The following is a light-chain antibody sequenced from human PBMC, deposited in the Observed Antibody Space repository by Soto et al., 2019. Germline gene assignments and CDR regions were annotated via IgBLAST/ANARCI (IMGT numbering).Light chain of an antibody. V-gene: IGKV1-16*01. CDR3: QQYYSFPWT. J-gene: IGKJ1*01. CDR2: AES. CDR1: QGINNY. Sequence: DIQMTQSPSSLSASVGDRVTLTCRASQGINNYLAWFQQQPGKAPKSLIFAESSLQSGVPSRFSVFGSGTLFTLTISSLQPEDFATYYCQQYYSFPWTFGQGTKVEI.